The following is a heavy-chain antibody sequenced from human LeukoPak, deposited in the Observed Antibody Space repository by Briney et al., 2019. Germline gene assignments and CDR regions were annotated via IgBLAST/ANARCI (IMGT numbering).Heavy chain of an antibody. CDR1: GINVSGNY. Sequence: GGSLRLSCAASGINVSGNYMTWIRQAPGKGLEWVSLIYGGAAAYYAESVRGRFIISRDNSKNTLFPQMNSLRTEDTAVYYCVSSTGQQLVPYDYWGQGTHVTVSS. CDR2: IYGGAAA. CDR3: VSSTGQQLVPYDY. V-gene: IGHV3-66*02. D-gene: IGHD6-13*01. J-gene: IGHJ4*02.